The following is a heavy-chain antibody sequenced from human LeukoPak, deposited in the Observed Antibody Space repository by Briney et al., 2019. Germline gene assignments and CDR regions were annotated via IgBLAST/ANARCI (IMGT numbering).Heavy chain of an antibody. J-gene: IGHJ6*02. V-gene: IGHV1-18*04. CDR2: ISAYNGNT. CDR3: ARESPPDYGDYDYYYGMDV. Sequence: GASVKVSCKASGYTFTGCYMHWVRQAPGQGLEWMGWISAYNGNTNYAQKLQGRVTMTTDTSTSTAYMELRSLRSDDTAVYYCARESPPDYGDYDYYYGMDVWGQGTTVTVSS. D-gene: IGHD4-17*01. CDR1: GYTFTGCY.